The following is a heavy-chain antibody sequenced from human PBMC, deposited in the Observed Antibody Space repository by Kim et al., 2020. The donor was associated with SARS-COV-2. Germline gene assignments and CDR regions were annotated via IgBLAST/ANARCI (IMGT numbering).Heavy chain of an antibody. Sequence: GESLKISCKXSGYSFTSYWISWVRQMPGKGLEWMGRIDPSDSYTNYSPSFQGHVTISADKSISTAYLQWSSLKASDTAMYYCAGPATVTTSYYGMDVWGQGTTVTVSS. CDR3: AGPATVTTSYYGMDV. J-gene: IGHJ6*02. CDR1: GYSFTSYW. D-gene: IGHD4-17*01. V-gene: IGHV5-10-1*01. CDR2: IDPSDSYT.